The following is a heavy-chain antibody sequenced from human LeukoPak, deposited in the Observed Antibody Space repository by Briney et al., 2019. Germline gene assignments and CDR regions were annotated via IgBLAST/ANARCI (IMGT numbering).Heavy chain of an antibody. CDR3: ARPLMYYYGSETYFWFDP. CDR1: GFTFATYW. D-gene: IGHD3-10*01. V-gene: IGHV3-7*01. Sequence: GGSLRLSCAASGFTFATYWMGWVRQAPGKGLEWVANIKQDGSEQYYVDSVKGRFTISRDNAKNSLSLQMNSLRAEDTAVYYCARPLMYYYGSETYFWFDPWGQGTLVTVSS. J-gene: IGHJ5*02. CDR2: IKQDGSEQ.